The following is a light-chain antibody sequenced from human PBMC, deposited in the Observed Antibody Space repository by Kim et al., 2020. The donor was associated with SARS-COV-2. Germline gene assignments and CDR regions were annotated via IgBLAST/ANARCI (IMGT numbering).Light chain of an antibody. V-gene: IGLV3-21*04. CDR3: QVWDGSADRPV. Sequence: SYELTQPPSVSVAPGKTARLSCGGHNIGSQSVHWYQLKPGQAPLMVIFYDSDRPSGIPERFSGSNSGDTATLTISRVEAGDEADYFCQVWDGSADRPVFGGGTQLTVL. J-gene: IGLJ3*02. CDR2: YDS. CDR1: NIGSQS.